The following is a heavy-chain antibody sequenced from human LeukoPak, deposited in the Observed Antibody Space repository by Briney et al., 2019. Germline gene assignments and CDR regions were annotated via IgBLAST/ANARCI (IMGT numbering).Heavy chain of an antibody. J-gene: IGHJ5*02. V-gene: IGHV3-30*04. Sequence: WGSLRLSCAASGFTFSSYAMHWVRQAPGKGLEWVAVISYDGGNKYYADSVKGRFTISRDNSKNTLYLQMNSLRAEDTAVYYCARARIATAGWFDPWGQGTLVTVSS. CDR3: ARARIATAGWFDP. D-gene: IGHD6-13*01. CDR1: GFTFSSYA. CDR2: ISYDGGNK.